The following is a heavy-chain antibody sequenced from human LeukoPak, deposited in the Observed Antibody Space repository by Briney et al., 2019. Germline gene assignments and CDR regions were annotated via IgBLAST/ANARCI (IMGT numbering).Heavy chain of an antibody. CDR3: ARGQSGYRSSWYFPGV. D-gene: IGHD6-13*01. CDR1: GYTFTTYA. J-gene: IGHJ3*01. CDR2: INTNTGNP. V-gene: IGHV7-4-1*02. Sequence: GASVRVSCKASGYTFTTYAINWVRRAPGQGLEWMGWINTNTGNPTYAQGFTGRFVFSLDTSVTTAYLEISSLKAEDTAVYYCARGQSGYRSSWYFPGVWGQGTMVTVSS.